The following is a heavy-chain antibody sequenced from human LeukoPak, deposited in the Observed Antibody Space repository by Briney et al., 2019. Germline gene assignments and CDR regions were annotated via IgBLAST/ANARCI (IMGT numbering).Heavy chain of an antibody. CDR3: ARQLHIAAAGRCYGMDV. CDR1: GYRFSTYW. V-gene: IGHV5-51*01. D-gene: IGHD6-13*01. J-gene: IGHJ6*02. CDR2: IYPGDSDT. Sequence: GESLKISCKGSGYRFSTYWIGWVRQMPGKGLEWMGIIYPGDSDTRYSPSFQGQVTISADKSISTAYLQWSTLKASDSDMYDCARQLHIAAAGRCYGMDVWGQGTTVTVSS.